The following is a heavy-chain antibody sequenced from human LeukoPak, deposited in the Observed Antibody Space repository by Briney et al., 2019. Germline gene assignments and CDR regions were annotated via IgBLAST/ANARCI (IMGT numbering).Heavy chain of an antibody. CDR2: INQDESEK. D-gene: IGHD2/OR15-2a*01. V-gene: IGHV3-7*01. CDR1: GFTFSTYW. CDR3: ADGTTPDY. Sequence: GGSLRLSCAASGFTFSTYWMSWVRQAPGRGLEWVASINQDESEKYYVDSVKGRFIISRDNAKNSLYLQMNSLRPEGTAVYYCADGTTPDYWGQGTLVTVSS. J-gene: IGHJ4*02.